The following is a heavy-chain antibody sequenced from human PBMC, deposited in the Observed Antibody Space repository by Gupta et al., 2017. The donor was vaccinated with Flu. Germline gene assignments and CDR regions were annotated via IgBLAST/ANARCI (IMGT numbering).Heavy chain of an antibody. CDR1: GFTFDTYE. D-gene: IGHD3-16*01. V-gene: IGHV3-48*03. J-gene: IGHJ4*02. CDR3: ARVGGVLDY. Sequence: EVQLVESGGGLVQPGGSLRLSCAASGFTFDTYEMNWVRQAPGKGLEWVSYIDSSGNIIYYADSVKGRFTISRDNARNSLYLQMNSLRVEDTAVYYCARVGGVLDYWGQGSLVTVSS. CDR2: IDSSGNII.